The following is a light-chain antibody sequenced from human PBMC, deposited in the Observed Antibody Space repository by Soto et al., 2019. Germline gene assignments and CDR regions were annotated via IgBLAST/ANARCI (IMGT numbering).Light chain of an antibody. CDR3: AAWDDSLNGVV. Sequence: QSVLTQPPSSSGTPVQRVTIACSGSSSNIGSNSVNWYRQLPGTAPKLLMYSSNQRPSGVPDRFSGSKSGTSASLAISGLQSEDEADYYCAAWDDSLNGVVFGGGTKLTVL. CDR2: SSN. J-gene: IGLJ2*01. V-gene: IGLV1-44*01. CDR1: SSNIGSNS.